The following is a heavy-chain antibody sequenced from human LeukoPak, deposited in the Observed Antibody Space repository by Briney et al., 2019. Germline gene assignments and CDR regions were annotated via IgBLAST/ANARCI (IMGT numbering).Heavy chain of an antibody. CDR2: ISYDGSNK. D-gene: IGHD1-14*01. V-gene: IGHV3-30*18. Sequence: GGPLRLSCAASGFTFSSYGMHWVRQAPGKGLEWVAVISYDGSNKYYADSVKGRFTISRDNSKNTLYLQMNSLRAEDTAVYYCAKAPEVEYGMDVWGQGTTVTVSS. CDR1: GFTFSSYG. CDR3: AKAPEVEYGMDV. J-gene: IGHJ6*02.